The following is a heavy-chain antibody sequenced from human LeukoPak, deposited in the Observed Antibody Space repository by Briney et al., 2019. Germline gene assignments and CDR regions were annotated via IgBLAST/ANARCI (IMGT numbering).Heavy chain of an antibody. D-gene: IGHD3-22*01. Sequence: ASVKVSCKASGYTFSSYYMHWVRQAPGQGLEWMGIINPSGGSTSYAQKFQGRVTMTRDMSTSTVYMELSSLRSEDTAVYYCARGRTYYYDSSGVTDIWGQGTMVTVSS. J-gene: IGHJ3*02. CDR2: INPSGGST. CDR3: ARGRTYYYDSSGVTDI. V-gene: IGHV1-46*01. CDR1: GYTFSSYY.